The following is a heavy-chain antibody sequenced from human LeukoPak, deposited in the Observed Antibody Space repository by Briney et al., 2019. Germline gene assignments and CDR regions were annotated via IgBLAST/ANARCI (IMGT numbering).Heavy chain of an antibody. CDR3: ARRVWRDGYNPDY. Sequence: PSETLSLTCTVSGGSISSGGYYWSWIRQPPGKGLEWIGYIYHSGSTYYNPSLKSRVTISVDRSKNQFSLKLSSVTAADTAVYYCARRVWRDGYNPDYWGQGTLVTASS. CDR2: IYHSGST. CDR1: GGSISSGGYY. J-gene: IGHJ4*02. D-gene: IGHD5-24*01. V-gene: IGHV4-30-2*01.